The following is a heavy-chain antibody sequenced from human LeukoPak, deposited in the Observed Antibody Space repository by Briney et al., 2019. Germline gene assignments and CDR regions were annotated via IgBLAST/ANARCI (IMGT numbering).Heavy chain of an antibody. CDR1: GGPISSGDYY. CDR3: ARDLVVIATKYAPTL. D-gene: IGHD2-21*01. CDR2: IYYSGST. J-gene: IGHJ3*01. Sequence: PSETLSLTCTLSGGPISSGDYYWSWIRQPPGKGREWIGYIYYSGSTYYNPSLKSRVTISVDTSKNQFSLKLSSVTAADTAVYYCARDLVVIATKYAPTLWGQGTMVTVSS. V-gene: IGHV4-30-4*08.